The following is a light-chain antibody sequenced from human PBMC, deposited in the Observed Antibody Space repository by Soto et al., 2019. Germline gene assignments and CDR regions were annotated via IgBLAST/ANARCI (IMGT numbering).Light chain of an antibody. CDR1: QSVKNH. J-gene: IGKJ1*01. CDR3: QEYNAWPPGT. CDR2: DAS. Sequence: EIVMTQSPATLSVSSGEGITLSCRARQSVKNHLAWYQHKPGQSPRLLIYDASTRATGVPARFSAGGSGTEFTLVISSLQSEDAAVYFCQEYNAWPPGTFGQGTKVEIK. V-gene: IGKV3D-15*01.